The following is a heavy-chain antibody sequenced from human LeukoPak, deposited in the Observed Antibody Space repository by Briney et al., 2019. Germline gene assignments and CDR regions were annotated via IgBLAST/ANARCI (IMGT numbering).Heavy chain of an antibody. CDR1: GYTFTSYA. CDR3: ARFAPGPYYDYWSGYINIEVSYYYYMDV. CDR2: INAGNGNT. Sequence: ASVKVSCKASGYTFTSYAMHWVRQAPGQRLEWMGWINAGNGNTKYSQEFQGRGTITRGTSASTAYMEVSSLRSEDMAVYSCARFAPGPYYDYWSGYINIEVSYYYYMDVWGKGTTVTVSS. D-gene: IGHD3-3*01. V-gene: IGHV1-3*03. J-gene: IGHJ6*03.